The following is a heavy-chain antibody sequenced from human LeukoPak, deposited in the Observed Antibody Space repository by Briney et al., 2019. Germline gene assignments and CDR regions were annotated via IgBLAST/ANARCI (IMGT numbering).Heavy chain of an antibody. CDR2: IYYSGST. D-gene: IGHD2-21*02. CDR3: ARGLTATPFDY. Sequence: SETLSLTCTVSGGSISSYYWSWIRQPPGKGLEWIGYIYYSGSTNYNPSLKSRVTISVDMSKNQFSLKLGSVTAADTAVYYCARGLTATPFDYWGQGTLVTVSS. J-gene: IGHJ4*02. V-gene: IGHV4-59*01. CDR1: GGSISSYY.